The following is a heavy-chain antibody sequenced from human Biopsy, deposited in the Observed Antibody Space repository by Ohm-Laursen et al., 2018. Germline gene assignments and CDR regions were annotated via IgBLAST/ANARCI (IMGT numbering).Heavy chain of an antibody. V-gene: IGHV4-59*01. CDR2: IYYSGST. CDR1: GGSISSDY. J-gene: IGHJ4*02. D-gene: IGHD2-21*02. Sequence: SETLSLTCTVSGGSISSDYWSWIRQTPGKGLEWIGYIYYSGSTNYNPSLKSRVTISVDTSKNQLSLRLNSVTAADTAVYYCARDDAVTVIRGLYYWGQGALVTVSS. CDR3: ARDDAVTVIRGLYY.